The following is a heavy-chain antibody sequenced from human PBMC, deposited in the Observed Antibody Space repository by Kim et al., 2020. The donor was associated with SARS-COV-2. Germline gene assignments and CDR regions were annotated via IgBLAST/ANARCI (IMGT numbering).Heavy chain of an antibody. CDR2: ISYDGSNK. D-gene: IGHD3-10*01. CDR1: GFTFSSYG. V-gene: IGHV3-30*18. CDR3: AKDAPRRVRGVIIWYFDY. Sequence: GGSLRLSCAASGFTFSSYGMHWVRQAPGKGPEWVAVISYDGSNKYYADSVKGRLTISRDNSKNTLYLQMNSLRAEDTAVYYCAKDAPRRVRGVIIWYFDYWGQGTLVTVSS. J-gene: IGHJ4*02.